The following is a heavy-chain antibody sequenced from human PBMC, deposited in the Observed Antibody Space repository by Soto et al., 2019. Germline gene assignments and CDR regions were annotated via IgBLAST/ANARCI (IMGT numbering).Heavy chain of an antibody. CDR3: ARVGVSIAAAYDSYGMDV. CDR1: GFTFSSYS. J-gene: IGHJ6*02. V-gene: IGHV3-21*01. D-gene: IGHD6-6*01. Sequence: EVQLVESGGGLVKPGGSLRLSCAASGFTFSSYSMNWVRQAPGKGLEWVSSISSSSSYIYYADSVKGRFTISRDNAKNSLYLQMNSLRAEDTAVYYCARVGVSIAAAYDSYGMDVWGQGTTVTVSS. CDR2: ISSSSSYI.